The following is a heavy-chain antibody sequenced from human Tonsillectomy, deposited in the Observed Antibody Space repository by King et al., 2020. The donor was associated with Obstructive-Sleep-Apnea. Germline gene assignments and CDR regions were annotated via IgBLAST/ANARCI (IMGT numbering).Heavy chain of an antibody. Sequence: VQLQESGPGLVKSSETLSLTCTVSRYSISSGYDWGWIRQPPGKGLEWIGNIYHSGITHYTPSLKSRFTISVDTSKNQFSLKLNSVTAADTAVYYCARGRTQFDYWGQGTLVTVSS. J-gene: IGHJ4*02. CDR1: RYSISSGYD. CDR2: IYHSGIT. V-gene: IGHV4-38-2*02. CDR3: ARGRTQFDY. D-gene: IGHD3/OR15-3a*01.